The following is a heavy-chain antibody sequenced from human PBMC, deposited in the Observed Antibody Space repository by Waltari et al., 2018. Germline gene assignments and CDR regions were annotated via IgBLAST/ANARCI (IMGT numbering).Heavy chain of an antibody. J-gene: IGHJ6*03. V-gene: IGHV4-30-4*08. Sequence: QVQLQESGPGLVKPSQTLSLTCTVSGGSISSGDYYWSWIRQPPGKGLEWIGYIYYSGSTYYNPSLKSRVTISVDTSKNQFSLKLSSVNAADTAVYYCARGYSGYDGDYYYMDVWGKGTTVTVSS. D-gene: IGHD5-12*01. CDR1: GGSISSGDYY. CDR3: ARGYSGYDGDYYYMDV. CDR2: IYYSGST.